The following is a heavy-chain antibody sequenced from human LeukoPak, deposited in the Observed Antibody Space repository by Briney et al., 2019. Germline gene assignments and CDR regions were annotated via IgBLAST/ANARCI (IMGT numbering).Heavy chain of an antibody. CDR3: ARDHYYDSTAPHDDWFDP. J-gene: IGHJ5*02. CDR2: INPNSGGT. V-gene: IGHV1-2*06. Sequence: ASVKVSCKASGYTFTGYYMHWVRQAPGQGLEWMGRINPNSGGTNYAQKFQGRVTMTRDTSISTAYMELSRLRSDDTAVYYCARDHYYDSTAPHDDWFDPWGQGTLVTVSS. CDR1: GYTFTGYY. D-gene: IGHD3-22*01.